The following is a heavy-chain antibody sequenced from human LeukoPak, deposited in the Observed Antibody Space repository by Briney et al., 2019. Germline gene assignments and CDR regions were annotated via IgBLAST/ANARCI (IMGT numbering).Heavy chain of an antibody. CDR1: GFTVSSNY. Sequence: GGSLRLSCAASGFTVSSNYMSWVRQAPGKGLEWVSAISGSGGSTYYADSVKGRFTISRDNSKNTLYLQMNSLRAEDTAVYYCAKALVGATYNWFDPWGQGTLVTVSS. J-gene: IGHJ5*02. CDR3: AKALVGATYNWFDP. CDR2: ISGSGGST. V-gene: IGHV3-23*01. D-gene: IGHD1-26*01.